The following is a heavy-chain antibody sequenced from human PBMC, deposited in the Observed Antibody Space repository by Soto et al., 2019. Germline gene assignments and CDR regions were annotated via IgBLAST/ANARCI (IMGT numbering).Heavy chain of an antibody. V-gene: IGHV5-51*01. CDR3: ARHITMIGLAFDI. J-gene: IGHJ3*02. CDR2: IYPGDSDT. D-gene: IGHD3-22*01. Sequence: PVESLKISCNGSGYSFTSYWIGWVRQMPGKGLEWMGIIYPGDSDTRYSPSFQGQVTISADKSISTAYLQWSSLKASDTAMYYCARHITMIGLAFDIWGQGTMVTVSS. CDR1: GYSFTSYW.